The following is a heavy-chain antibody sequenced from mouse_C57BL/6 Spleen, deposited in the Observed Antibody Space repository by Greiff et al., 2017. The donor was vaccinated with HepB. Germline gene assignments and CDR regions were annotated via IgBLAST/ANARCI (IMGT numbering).Heavy chain of an antibody. Sequence: EVQLQQSGAELVRPGASVKLSCTASGFNIKDYYMHWVKQRPEQGLEWIGRIDPEDGDTEYAPKFQGKATMTADTSSNTAYLQLSSLTSEETAVYYCTTNDGYYVRFDYWGQGTTLTVSS. V-gene: IGHV14-1*01. D-gene: IGHD2-3*01. J-gene: IGHJ2*01. CDR3: TTNDGYYVRFDY. CDR1: GFNIKDYY. CDR2: IDPEDGDT.